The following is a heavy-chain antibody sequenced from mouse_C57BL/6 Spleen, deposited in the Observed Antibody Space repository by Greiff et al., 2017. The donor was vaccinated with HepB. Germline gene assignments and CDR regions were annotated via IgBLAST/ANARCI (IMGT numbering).Heavy chain of an antibody. CDR2: ISYDGSN. J-gene: IGHJ2*01. D-gene: IGHD1-1*01. V-gene: IGHV3-6*01. CDR3: ASDYYGSSSFDY. CDR1: GYSITSGYY. Sequence: EVHLVESGPGLVKPSQSLSLTCSVTGYSITSGYYWNWIRQFPGNKLEWMGYISYDGSNNYNPSLKNRISITRDTSKNQFFLKLNSVTTEDTATYYCASDYYGSSSFDYWGQGTTLTVSS.